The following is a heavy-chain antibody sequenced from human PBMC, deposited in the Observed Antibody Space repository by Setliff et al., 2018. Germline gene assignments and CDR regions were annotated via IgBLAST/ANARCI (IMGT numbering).Heavy chain of an antibody. J-gene: IGHJ6*02. Sequence: GGSLRLSCAASGFSFSSFWMSWVRQPPGKGLEWVANINQDGDAQFYVDSVKGRVTISRDNAKNSLYLQMNSLRVEDTAVYYCARDVFDFRTGEGGPWGQGTRVTVSSGMIKTYYYGLDVWGQGTTVTVSS. CDR1: GFSFSSFW. D-gene: IGHD3-3*01. CDR3: ARDVFDFRTGEGGPWGQGTRVTVSSGMIKTYYYGLDV. V-gene: IGHV3-7*01. CDR2: INQDGDAQ.